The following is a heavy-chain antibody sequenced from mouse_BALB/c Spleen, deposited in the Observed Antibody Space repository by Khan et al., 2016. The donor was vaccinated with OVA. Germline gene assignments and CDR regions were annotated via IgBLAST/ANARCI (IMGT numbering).Heavy chain of an antibody. CDR2: INPSNGGT. Sequence: QVQLQQSGAELVKPGASVKLSCKASGYTFTSYYMYWLKQRPGQGLEWIGEINPSNGGTNFNEKFKSKATLTVEKSSSTAYMQLSSLTSEDPADNYYTRRGTARATLWFAYWGQGTLVTVSA. D-gene: IGHD3-2*01. CDR3: TRRGTARATLWFAY. CDR1: GYTFTSYY. V-gene: IGHV1S81*02. J-gene: IGHJ3*01.